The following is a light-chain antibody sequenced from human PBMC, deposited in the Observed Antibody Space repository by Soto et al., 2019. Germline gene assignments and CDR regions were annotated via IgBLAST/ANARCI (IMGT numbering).Light chain of an antibody. J-gene: IGLJ2*01. Sequence: QSVLTQPPSVSAAPGQRVTISCSGSSSNIGHNYVSWYQQLPGTAPELLIYDSNKRPSGIPDRFSGSQSGTSATLGITGLQTEDEADYYCGTWDGSLSGGVFGGGTKLTVL. V-gene: IGLV1-51*01. CDR1: SSNIGHNY. CDR3: GTWDGSLSGGV. CDR2: DSN.